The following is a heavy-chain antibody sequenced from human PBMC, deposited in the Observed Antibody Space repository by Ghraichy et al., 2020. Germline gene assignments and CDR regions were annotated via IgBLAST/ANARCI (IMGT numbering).Heavy chain of an antibody. J-gene: IGHJ5*02. CDR3: ARHSSIWWQLVDQNWFDP. Sequence: SETLSLTCTVSGGSISSYYWSWIRQPPGKVLEWIGYTYYSGSTNYNPSLKSRVTISVDTSKNQFSLKLSSVTAADTAVYYCARHSSIWWQLVDQNWFDPWGQGTLVTVSS. D-gene: IGHD6-6*01. V-gene: IGHV4-59*08. CDR2: TYYSGST. CDR1: GGSISSYY.